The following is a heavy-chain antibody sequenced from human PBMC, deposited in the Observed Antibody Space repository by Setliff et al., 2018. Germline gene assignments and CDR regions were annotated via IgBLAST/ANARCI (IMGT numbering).Heavy chain of an antibody. CDR3: ARDLAGATYYYYYGMDV. V-gene: IGHV3-21*01. J-gene: IGHJ6*02. D-gene: IGHD1-26*01. CDR1: GFTFSNYA. Sequence: PGGSLRLSCVASGFTFSNYAMAWVRQAPGKGLEWVSAISGSGDSTYYADSVKGRFTISRDNADNSLYLEMNSLRAEDTAVYYCARDLAGATYYYYYGMDVWGQGTTVTVSS. CDR2: ISGSGDST.